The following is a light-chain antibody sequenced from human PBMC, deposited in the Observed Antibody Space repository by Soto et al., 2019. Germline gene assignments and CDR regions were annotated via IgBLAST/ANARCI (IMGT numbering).Light chain of an antibody. V-gene: IGKV1-27*01. J-gene: IGKJ3*01. CDR3: QKYGGAPYT. CDR2: AAS. Sequence: DIQMTQSPSSLSASGGDRVTITCRASQDIRDYLVWYQQRPGKVPTLLIYAASTLQSGVPSRFSGSGYGTEFTLTISSLQSEDVATYYCQKYGGAPYTFGPGTKVDLK. CDR1: QDIRDY.